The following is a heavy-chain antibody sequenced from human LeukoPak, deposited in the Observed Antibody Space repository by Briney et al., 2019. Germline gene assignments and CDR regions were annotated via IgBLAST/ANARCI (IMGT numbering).Heavy chain of an antibody. CDR2: THYRSKWYY. CDR3: ARDAGMVVAGWRFDP. CDR1: GDSVSSNSAT. Sequence: PSQTLSLTCAISGDSVSSNSATWNWIRQSPSRGLEWLGKTHYRSKWYYDYSMSVKSRIRIYPDASKNQITLQLDSVTPEDTAVYYCARDAGMVVAGWRFDPWGQGTLVIVSS. D-gene: IGHD6-19*01. V-gene: IGHV6-1*01. J-gene: IGHJ5*02.